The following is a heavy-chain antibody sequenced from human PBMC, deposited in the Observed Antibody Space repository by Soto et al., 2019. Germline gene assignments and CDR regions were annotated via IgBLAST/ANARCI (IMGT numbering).Heavy chain of an antibody. J-gene: IGHJ6*03. CDR1: GFTLSGYA. D-gene: IGHD6-6*01. Sequence: EVQLAESGGGLAQPGGSLRLSCAASGFTLSGYAMDWVRQAPGKGLEYVSGISSNGVGTYYANSVQGRFTISIDNSQNTVYLQIGSLRPEDMAVYYCARRARPDFYYMDVWGKGTTVTVS. CDR3: ARRARPDFYYMDV. CDR2: ISSNGVGT. V-gene: IGHV3-64*01.